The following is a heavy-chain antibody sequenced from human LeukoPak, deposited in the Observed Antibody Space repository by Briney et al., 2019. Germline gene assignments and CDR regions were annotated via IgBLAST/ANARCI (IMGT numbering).Heavy chain of an antibody. J-gene: IGHJ5*02. V-gene: IGHV1-8*01. CDR3: ARRYYYGSGSYYSWFDP. CDR1: GYTFTSYD. D-gene: IGHD3-10*01. Sequence: ASVKVSCKAPGYTFTSYDINWVRQATGQGLEWMGRMNPNSGNTGYAQKFQGRVTMTRNTSISTAYMELSSLRSEDTAVYYCARRYYYGSGSYYSWFDPWGQGTLVTVSS. CDR2: MNPNSGNT.